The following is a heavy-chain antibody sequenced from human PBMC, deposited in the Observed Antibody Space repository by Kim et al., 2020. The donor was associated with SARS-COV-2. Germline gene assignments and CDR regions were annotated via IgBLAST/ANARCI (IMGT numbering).Heavy chain of an antibody. Sequence: GGSLRLSCEGSGITVGLNCMTWVRQAPGKGLEWVSIMFEDGQTDYAESVRGRFIISRDALKNMLYLQMYNLRVEDTAVYRCARGWVSGWPPRVTDGMDV. J-gene: IGHJ6*01. CDR3: ARGWVSGWPPRVTDGMDV. CDR1: GITVGLNC. CDR2: MFEDGQT. D-gene: IGHD4-4*01. V-gene: IGHV3-66*01.